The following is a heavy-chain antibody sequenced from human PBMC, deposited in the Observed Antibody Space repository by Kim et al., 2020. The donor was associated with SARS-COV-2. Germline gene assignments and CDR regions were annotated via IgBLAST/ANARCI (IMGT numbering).Heavy chain of an antibody. V-gene: IGHV3-23*01. Sequence: GGSLRLSCAASGFTFSSYAMSWVRQAPGKGLEWVSAISGSGGSTYYADSVKGRFTISRDNSKNTLYLQMNSLRAEDTAVYYCAKEAGISPQDIVVVVAALFDYWGQGTLVTVSS. CDR3: AKEAGISPQDIVVVVAALFDY. D-gene: IGHD2-15*01. J-gene: IGHJ4*02. CDR2: ISGSGGST. CDR1: GFTFSSYA.